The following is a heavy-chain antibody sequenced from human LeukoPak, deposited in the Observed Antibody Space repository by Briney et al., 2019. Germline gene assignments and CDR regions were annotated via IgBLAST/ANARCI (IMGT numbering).Heavy chain of an antibody. J-gene: IGHJ4*02. CDR1: GFTFSSYA. D-gene: IGHD5-12*01. CDR3: ARKGGSQYFDF. Sequence: GGSLRLSCAASGFTFSSYAMHWVRQAPGKGLECVAVIWYDGSNKYYADSVKGRFTISRDSSKNTLYLQMNSLRAEDTAVYFRARKGGSQYFDFWGQGTLVTVSS. CDR2: IWYDGSNK. V-gene: IGHV3-33*01.